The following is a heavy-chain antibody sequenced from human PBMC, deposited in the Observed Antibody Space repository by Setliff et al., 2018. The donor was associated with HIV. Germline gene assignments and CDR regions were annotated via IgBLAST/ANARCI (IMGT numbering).Heavy chain of an antibody. D-gene: IGHD3-3*02. J-gene: IGHJ3*02. CDR2: IKKDGSDK. V-gene: IGHV3-7*01. CDR3: VRDLHFAFDI. CDR1: GFTFSNSW. Sequence: GGSLRLSCAASGFTFSNSWMTWVRQAPGKGLEWVANIKKDGSDKFYVDSVKGRFAISRDNAKNSLFLQMNSLRAEDTAVYYCVRDLHFAFDIWGQGTMVTASS.